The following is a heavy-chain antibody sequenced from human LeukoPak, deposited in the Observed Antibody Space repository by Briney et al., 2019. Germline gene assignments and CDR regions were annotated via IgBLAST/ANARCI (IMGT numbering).Heavy chain of an antibody. Sequence: SQTLSLTCAISGDSVSSNSAAWNWIRQSPSRGLEWLGRTYYRSKWYNDYAVSVQSRITINLDTSKNQFSLKLSSVTAADTAVYYCARHTEGGYDTPFQHWGQGTLVTVSS. V-gene: IGHV6-1*01. CDR2: TYYRSKWYN. CDR3: ARHTEGGYDTPFQH. CDR1: GDSVSSNSAA. J-gene: IGHJ1*01. D-gene: IGHD3-22*01.